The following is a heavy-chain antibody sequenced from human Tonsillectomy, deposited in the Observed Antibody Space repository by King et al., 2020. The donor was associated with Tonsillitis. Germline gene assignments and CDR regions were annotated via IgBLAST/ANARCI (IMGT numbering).Heavy chain of an antibody. CDR3: ARDGSGWSDNAFDI. V-gene: IGHV4-31*03. CDR2: IYYSGST. D-gene: IGHD6-19*01. J-gene: IGHJ3*02. CDR1: GGSITSGGYY. Sequence: QVQLQESGPGLVKPSQTLSLTCTVSGGSITSGGYYWSWVRQHPGKGLEWIGYIYYSGSTYYNPSLKSRVSISVDTSKNQFSLKLSSVTAADTAVYFCARDGSGWSDNAFDIWGQGTRSPSVQ.